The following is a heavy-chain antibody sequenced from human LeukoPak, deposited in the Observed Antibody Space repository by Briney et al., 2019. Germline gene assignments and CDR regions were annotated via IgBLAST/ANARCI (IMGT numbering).Heavy chain of an antibody. J-gene: IGHJ4*02. D-gene: IGHD5-12*01. CDR2: IYYSGST. V-gene: IGHV4-31*03. CDR3: ASQRDIVASFDY. CDR1: GGSISSGGYY. Sequence: PSQTLSLTCTVSGGSISSGGYYWSWTRQHPGKGLEWIGYIYYSGSTYYNPSLKSRVTISVDTSKNQFSLKLSSVTAADTAVYYCASQRDIVASFDYWGQGTLVTVSS.